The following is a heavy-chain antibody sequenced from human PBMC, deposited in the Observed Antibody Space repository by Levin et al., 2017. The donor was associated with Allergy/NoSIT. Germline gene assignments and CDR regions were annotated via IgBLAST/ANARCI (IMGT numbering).Heavy chain of an antibody. D-gene: IGHD3-10*01. CDR3: TKDDLFARGATYRYSGFDS. Sequence: GGSLRLSCAASGFTFSSYVLSWVRQAPGKGLEWVSGIVDSGASTYYADSVKGRFTISRDNSKNTLYLQMNSLRAEDTAMYYCTKDDLFARGATYRYSGFDSWGQGTLVTVSS. CDR2: IVDSGAST. J-gene: IGHJ4*02. CDR1: GFTFSSYV. V-gene: IGHV3-23*01.